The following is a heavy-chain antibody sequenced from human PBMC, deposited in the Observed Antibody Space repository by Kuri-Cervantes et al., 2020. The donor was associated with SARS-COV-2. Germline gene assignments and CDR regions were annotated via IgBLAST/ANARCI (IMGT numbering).Heavy chain of an antibody. Sequence: ASVKVSCKASGYTFTSYAMHWVRQAPGQRLEWMGWINAGNGNTKYSQKFQGRVTITRDTSASTAYMELSSLRSEDTAVYYCARASAFTKAAAGTGGYWGQGPLVTVSS. D-gene: IGHD6-13*01. V-gene: IGHV1-3*01. CDR3: ARASAFTKAAAGTGGY. CDR1: GYTFTSYA. CDR2: INAGNGNT. J-gene: IGHJ4*02.